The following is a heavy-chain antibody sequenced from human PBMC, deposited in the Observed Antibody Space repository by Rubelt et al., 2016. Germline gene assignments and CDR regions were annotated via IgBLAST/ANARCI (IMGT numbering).Heavy chain of an antibody. V-gene: IGHV1-18*01. Sequence: QVQLVQSGAEVKKPGASVKVSCKASGYTFTSYGISWVRQAPGQGLEWMGWISAYNGNTNSAQKVQGKVPMTKDPSTGTAYMELSSLGSADTAVYYCARMVNDFWSGYHNWFDPWGQGTLVTVSS. D-gene: IGHD3-3*01. J-gene: IGHJ5*02. CDR3: ARMVNDFWSGYHNWFDP. CDR1: GYTFTSYG. CDR2: ISAYNGNT.